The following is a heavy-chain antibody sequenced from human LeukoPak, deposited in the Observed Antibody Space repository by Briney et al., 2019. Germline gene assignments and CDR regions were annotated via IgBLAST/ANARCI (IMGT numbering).Heavy chain of an antibody. D-gene: IGHD6-6*01. CDR1: GGSISSYY. CDR3: VRGLYGSSPFDY. V-gene: IGHV4-59*01. CDR2: IYYSGST. J-gene: IGHJ4*02. Sequence: SETLSLTCTVSGGSISSYYWSWIRQPPGKGLEWIGYIYYSGSTNYNPSLKSRVTISVDTSKDQFSLKLSSVTAADTAVYYCVRGLYGSSPFDYWGQGTLVTVSS.